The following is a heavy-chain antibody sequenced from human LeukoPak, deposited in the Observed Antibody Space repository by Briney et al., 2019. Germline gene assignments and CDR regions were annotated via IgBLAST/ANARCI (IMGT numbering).Heavy chain of an antibody. J-gene: IGHJ6*03. CDR2: IKQDGSEK. Sequence: GGSLRLSCAASGLTFSRYWMTWFRQAPGKGLEWVANIKQDGSEKYYVDSVKGRFTISRDNADRSLYLQMTSLRVEDTAVYFCASRYCTGVNCFAASYMCMDVWGKGTMVTVSS. CDR1: GLTFSRYW. CDR3: ASRYCTGVNCFAASYMCMDV. D-gene: IGHD2-8*02. V-gene: IGHV3-7*01.